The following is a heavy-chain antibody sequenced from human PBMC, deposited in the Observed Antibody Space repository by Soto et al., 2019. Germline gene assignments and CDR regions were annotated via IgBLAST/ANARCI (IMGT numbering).Heavy chain of an antibody. CDR3: ARGRYCLTGRCFPNWSDS. D-gene: IGHD2-15*01. J-gene: IGHJ5*01. Sequence: TLSLTCSVSGDSISTVDYFWAWIRQRPGQALEYIGYIYKSTTTYYNPSFESRVAISLDTSKSQFSLNVTSVTAADTAVYFCARGRYCLTGRCFPNWSDSWGQGTPVTVYS. CDR1: GDSISTVDYF. CDR2: IYKSTTT. V-gene: IGHV4-30-4*01.